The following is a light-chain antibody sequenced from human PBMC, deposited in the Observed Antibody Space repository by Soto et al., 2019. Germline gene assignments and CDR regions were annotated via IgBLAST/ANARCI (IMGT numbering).Light chain of an antibody. CDR2: KAS. CDR1: QSISNW. J-gene: IGKJ2*01. Sequence: DIQMTQSPSTLSASVGDIVIITCRASQSISNWLAWYQQKPGKAPKLLIYKASSLESGVPSRFSGSGSGTEFTLTISSLQPDDFATYYCQQYNSSFGQGTKVDIK. V-gene: IGKV1-5*03. CDR3: QQYNSS.